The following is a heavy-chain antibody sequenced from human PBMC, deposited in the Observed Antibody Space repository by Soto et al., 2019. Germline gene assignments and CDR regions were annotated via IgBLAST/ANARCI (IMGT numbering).Heavy chain of an antibody. CDR3: AREDFWSFA. CDR2: INKDATT. V-gene: IGHV3-74*01. J-gene: IGHJ5*02. D-gene: IGHD3-3*01. CDR1: AFSLSRAW. Sequence: EVQLAESGGGFVEPGGSLRLSCVVSAFSLSRAWMDWVRQVPGKGLVWVSRINKDATTTYADSVKGRFTISRDTAKNTLYLQMNSLRAEDTALYYCAREDFWSFAWGQGTLVTVSS.